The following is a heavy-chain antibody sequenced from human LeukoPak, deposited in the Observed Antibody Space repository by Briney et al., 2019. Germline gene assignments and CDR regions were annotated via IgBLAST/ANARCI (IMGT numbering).Heavy chain of an antibody. CDR2: ISGSGGST. CDR3: AKDPAAGYSSGWYCDY. D-gene: IGHD6-19*01. J-gene: IGHJ4*02. Sequence: GGSLRLSCAASGFTFSSYAMSWVRQAPGKGLEWVSAISGSGGSTYYADSVKGRFTISRDNSKNTLYLQMNSLRAEDTAVYYCAKDPAAGYSSGWYCDYWGQGTLVTVSS. CDR1: GFTFSSYA. V-gene: IGHV3-23*01.